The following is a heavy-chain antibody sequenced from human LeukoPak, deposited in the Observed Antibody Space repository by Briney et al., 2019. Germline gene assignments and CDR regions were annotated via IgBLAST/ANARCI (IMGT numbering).Heavy chain of an antibody. CDR3: ARDERALSWQWLVQDYYYYYGMDV. V-gene: IGHV3-48*01. D-gene: IGHD6-19*01. CDR1: GFTFSSYS. J-gene: IGHJ6*02. Sequence: GGSLRLSCAASGFTFSSYSMNWVRQAPGKGLEWISYISSSGSTINYADSVKGRFTISRDSAKNSLYLQMNSLRAEDTAVYYCARDERALSWQWLVQDYYYYYGMDVWGQGTTVTVSS. CDR2: ISSSGSTI.